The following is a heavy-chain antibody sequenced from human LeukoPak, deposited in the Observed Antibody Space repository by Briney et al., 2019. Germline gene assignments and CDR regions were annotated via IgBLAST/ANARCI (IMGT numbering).Heavy chain of an antibody. D-gene: IGHD6-13*01. Sequence: GGSLRLSCTASGFTFSNYALGWVRQAPGKGLEGVSLISGSGGGTYFADSVKGRFTISRDNSKNTLYLQMDGLRAEDTAIYYCAPDLRGSAWSLDDWGQGTLVTVSS. CDR2: ISGSGGGT. V-gene: IGHV3-23*01. J-gene: IGHJ4*02. CDR1: GFTFSNYA. CDR3: APDLRGSAWSLDD.